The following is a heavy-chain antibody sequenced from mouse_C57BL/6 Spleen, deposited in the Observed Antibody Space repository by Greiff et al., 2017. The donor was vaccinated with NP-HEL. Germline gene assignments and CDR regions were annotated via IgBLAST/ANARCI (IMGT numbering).Heavy chain of an antibody. D-gene: IGHD4-1*01. Sequence: VQLQQSGAALVKPGASVKISCKASGYAFSSFWMNWVKQRPGKGLEWFGQIYPGVGDTNYNGKFKGKATLTAEKSSSTAYMQLSSLTSEDSAVYFCARRGTGTFAYWGQGTLVTVSA. V-gene: IGHV1-80*01. CDR1: GYAFSSFW. CDR2: IYPGVGDT. J-gene: IGHJ3*01. CDR3: ARRGTGTFAY.